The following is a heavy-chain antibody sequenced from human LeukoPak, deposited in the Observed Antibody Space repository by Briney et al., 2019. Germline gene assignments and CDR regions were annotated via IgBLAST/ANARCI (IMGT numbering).Heavy chain of an antibody. V-gene: IGHV3-7*03. CDR2: IKEDGSEK. CDR3: ARGGPFGAY. CDR1: GFTFNNYA. J-gene: IGHJ4*02. D-gene: IGHD2-21*01. Sequence: GGSLRLSCAASGFTFNNYAMIWVRQAPAKGLEWVANIKEDGSEKYYVDSVKGRFTISRDNAKNSLYLQMNSLRAEDTAIYYCARGGPFGAYWGQGTLVTVSS.